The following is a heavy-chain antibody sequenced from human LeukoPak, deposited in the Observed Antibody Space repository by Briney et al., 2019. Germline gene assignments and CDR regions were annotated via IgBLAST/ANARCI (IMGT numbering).Heavy chain of an antibody. J-gene: IGHJ4*02. D-gene: IGHD5-24*01. V-gene: IGHV3-30*18. CDR3: AKLAEDGNNWGYFDY. CDR1: GLTFRNYD. Sequence: GGSLRLSCAASGLTFRNYDMHGVRQAPGKGLEWVAAISSDGRNKYYADSVRGRFTLSRDNSKNTLYLQMNSLRTEDTAVFYCAKLAEDGNNWGYFDYWGQGTLVTVSS. CDR2: ISSDGRNK.